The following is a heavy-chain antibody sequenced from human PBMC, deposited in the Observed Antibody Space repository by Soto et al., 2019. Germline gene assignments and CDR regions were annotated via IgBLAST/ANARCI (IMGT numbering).Heavy chain of an antibody. CDR2: IYYSGST. J-gene: IGHJ4*02. CDR1: GGSIISGDYY. Sequence: SETLSLTCTVSGGSIISGDYYWSWIRQPPGKGLEWIGYIYYSGSTYYNPSLKSRVTISVHTSNSQFSLELSSVTAADTAVYYCARGLITGSHYSGGWYYFDSWGQGTQVTVSS. D-gene: IGHD6-19*01. CDR3: ARGLITGSHYSGGWYYFDS. V-gene: IGHV4-30-4*08.